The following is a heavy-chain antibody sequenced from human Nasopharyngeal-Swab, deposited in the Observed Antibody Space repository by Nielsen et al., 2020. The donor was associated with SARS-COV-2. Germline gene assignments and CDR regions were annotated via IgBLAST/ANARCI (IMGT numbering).Heavy chain of an antibody. Sequence: GGSLRLSCAASGFTFSSYEMNWVRQAPGKGLEWVSYISSSGSTRYYADSVKGQFTISRDNAKNSLYLQMNSLRAEDTAVYYCARDYCSSTSCYDYWGQGTLVTVSS. V-gene: IGHV3-48*03. CDR3: ARDYCSSTSCYDY. D-gene: IGHD2-2*01. J-gene: IGHJ4*02. CDR2: ISSSGSTR. CDR1: GFTFSSYE.